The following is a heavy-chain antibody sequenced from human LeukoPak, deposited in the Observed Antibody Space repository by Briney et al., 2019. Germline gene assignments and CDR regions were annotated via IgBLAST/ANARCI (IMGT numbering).Heavy chain of an antibody. CDR2: ISGSGGST. Sequence: GGSLRLSYAASGFTFSSYAMSWVRQAPGKGLEWVSAISGSGGSTYYADSVKGRFTISRDNSKNALYLQMNSLRAEDTAVYYCAKGPSAYYYDSSYWGQGTLVTVSS. V-gene: IGHV3-23*01. CDR3: AKGPSAYYYDSSY. J-gene: IGHJ4*02. CDR1: GFTFSSYA. D-gene: IGHD3-22*01.